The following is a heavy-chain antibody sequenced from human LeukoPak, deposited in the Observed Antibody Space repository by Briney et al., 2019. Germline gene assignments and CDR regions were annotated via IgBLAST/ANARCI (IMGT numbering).Heavy chain of an antibody. CDR1: GFTFSNYE. Sequence: PGGSLRLSCAGSGFTFSNYEMNWVRQAPGKGLEWVSYISSSGSTIYYADSVKGRFTISRDDAKNSLYLQMNSLRAEDTAIYYCAKDGGSGWYPSDFDYWGQRTLVTVSS. V-gene: IGHV3-48*03. CDR2: ISSSGSTI. CDR3: AKDGGSGWYPSDFDY. D-gene: IGHD6-19*01. J-gene: IGHJ4*02.